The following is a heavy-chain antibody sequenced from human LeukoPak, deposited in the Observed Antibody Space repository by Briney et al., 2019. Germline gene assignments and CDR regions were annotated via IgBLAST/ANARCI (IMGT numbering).Heavy chain of an antibody. CDR3: ARTYYYGSGPYFDY. CDR2: IYHSGST. V-gene: IGHV4-30-2*01. D-gene: IGHD3-10*01. CDR1: GGSISSGGYS. Sequence: PSQTLSLTCAVSGGSISSGGYSWSWIRQPLGKGLEWIGYIYHSGSTYYNPSLKSRVTISVDRSKNQFSLKLSSVTAADTAVYYCARTYYYGSGPYFDYWGQGTLVTVSP. J-gene: IGHJ4*02.